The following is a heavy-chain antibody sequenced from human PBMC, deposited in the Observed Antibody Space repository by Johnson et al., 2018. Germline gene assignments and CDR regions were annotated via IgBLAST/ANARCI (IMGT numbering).Heavy chain of an antibody. D-gene: IGHD3-3*01. Sequence: VQLLESGEGLVQXGGSLRLSCAASGFTFSSYAMHWVRQAPGKGLEYVSAISSNGGSTYYADSVKGRFTISRDNSKNTLDLQMGSLRAEDMAVYYCARSALDDAVDIWGQGTMVTVSS. CDR1: GFTFSSYA. V-gene: IGHV3-64*02. J-gene: IGHJ3*02. CDR2: ISSNGGST. CDR3: ARSALDDAVDI.